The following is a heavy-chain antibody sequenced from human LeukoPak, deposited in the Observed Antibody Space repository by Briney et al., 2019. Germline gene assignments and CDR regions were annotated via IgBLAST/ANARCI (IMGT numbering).Heavy chain of an antibody. CDR2: TNNDGSNT. J-gene: IGHJ5*02. CDR1: GFTFSSYW. CDR3: ARGPGGNTQIDA. V-gene: IGHV3-74*01. D-gene: IGHD4-23*01. Sequence: PGGSLRLSCAASGFTFSSYWIHWVRQVPGKGLVWISRTNNDGSNTIYADSVKGRFTVSRDNAKNTLYLQMNSLRGEDTAVYYCARGPGGNTQIDAWGQGTLVTVSS.